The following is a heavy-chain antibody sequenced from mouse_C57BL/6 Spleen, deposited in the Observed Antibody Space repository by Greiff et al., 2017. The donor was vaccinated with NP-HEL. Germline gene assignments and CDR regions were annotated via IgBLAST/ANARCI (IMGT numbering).Heavy chain of an antibody. CDR1: GYAFTNYL. D-gene: IGHD1-1*01. CDR3: AREDYGSSYAMDY. J-gene: IGHJ4*01. Sequence: VQLQQSGAELVRPGTSVKVSCKASGYAFTNYLLEWVKQRPGQGLEWIGVINPGSGGTNYNEKFKGKATLTADKSSSTAYMQLSSLTSEDSAVYFCAREDYGSSYAMDYWGQGTSVTVSS. V-gene: IGHV1-54*01. CDR2: INPGSGGT.